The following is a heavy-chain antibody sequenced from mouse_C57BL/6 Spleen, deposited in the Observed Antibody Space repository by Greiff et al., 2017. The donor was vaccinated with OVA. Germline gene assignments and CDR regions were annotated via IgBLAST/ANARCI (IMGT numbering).Heavy chain of an antibody. D-gene: IGHD2-4*01. CDR2: IHPNSGST. CDR1: GYTFTSYW. J-gene: IGHJ4*01. CDR3: ARHYDYDGDAMDY. V-gene: IGHV1-64*01. Sequence: QVQLQQSGAELVKPGASVKLSCKASGYTFTSYWMHWVKQRPGQGLEWIGMIHPNSGSTNYNEKFKSKATLTVDKSSSTAYMQLSSLTSEDSAVYYCARHYDYDGDAMDYWGQGTSVTVSS.